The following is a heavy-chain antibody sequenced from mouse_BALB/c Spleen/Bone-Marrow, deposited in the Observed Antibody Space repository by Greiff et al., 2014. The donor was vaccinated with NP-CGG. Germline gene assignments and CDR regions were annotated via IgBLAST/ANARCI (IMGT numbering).Heavy chain of an antibody. D-gene: IGHD1-1*01. CDR1: GYTFTSYW. J-gene: IGHJ4*01. Sequence: VQLQESGAELVKPGASVKMSCKASGYTFTSYWMHWVKQRPGQGLEWIGVIDPSDSYTSYNQKFKGKATLTVDTSSSTAYIQLRSLTYEDSAVYYCTRGAVQAMDYWGQGTSVTVSS. CDR2: IDPSDSYT. V-gene: IGHV1S127*01. CDR3: TRGAVQAMDY.